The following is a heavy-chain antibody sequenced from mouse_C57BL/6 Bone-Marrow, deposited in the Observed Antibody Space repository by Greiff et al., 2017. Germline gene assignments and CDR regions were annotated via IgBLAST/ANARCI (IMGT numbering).Heavy chain of an antibody. V-gene: IGHV10-1*01. CDR3: VSYYYGSSYYAMDY. Sequence: GGGLVQPKGSLKLSCAASGFSFNTYAMNWVRQAPGKGLEWVARIRSKSNNYATYYADSVKDRFTISRDDSESMLYLQMNNLKTEDTAMYYCVSYYYGSSYYAMDYWGQGTSVTVSS. CDR1: GFSFNTYA. D-gene: IGHD1-1*01. J-gene: IGHJ4*01. CDR2: IRSKSNNYAT.